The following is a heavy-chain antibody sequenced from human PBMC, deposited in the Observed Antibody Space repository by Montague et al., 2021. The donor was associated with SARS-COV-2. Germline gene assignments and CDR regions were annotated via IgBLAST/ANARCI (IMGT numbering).Heavy chain of an antibody. D-gene: IGHD3-10*01. CDR3: ARLGDGVVPSPILGVGPYYSYYYMDV. V-gene: IGHV4-34*01. Sequence: SETLPLTCAVHGGSFSTYSWNWIRQPPGKGLEWIGEIHHDGSTNYNPSLKSRVTISADTSMNQFSLKLTSVAAADAAVYYCARLGDGVVPSPILGVGPYYSYYYMDVWGKGTTVTVSS. J-gene: IGHJ6*03. CDR1: GGSFSTYS. CDR2: IHHDGST.